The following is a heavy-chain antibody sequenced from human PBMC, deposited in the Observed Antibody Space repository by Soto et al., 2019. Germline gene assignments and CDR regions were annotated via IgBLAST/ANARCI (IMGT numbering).Heavy chain of an antibody. CDR3: ARTRRRYYGSGSYYSWFDP. Sequence: QVQLVQSGAEVKKPGSSVKVSCKASGGTFSSYTISWVRQAPGQGLEWMGRISPILGIANYAQKFQGRVTITADKSTRTDYMELSRLRSEDTAVYYCARTRRRYYGSGSYYSWFDPWGQGTLVTVSS. V-gene: IGHV1-69*02. CDR2: ISPILGIA. CDR1: GGTFSSYT. D-gene: IGHD3-10*01. J-gene: IGHJ5*02.